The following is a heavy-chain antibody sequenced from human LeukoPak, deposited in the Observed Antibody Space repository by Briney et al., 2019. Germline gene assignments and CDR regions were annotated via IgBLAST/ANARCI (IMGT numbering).Heavy chain of an antibody. CDR2: IYTSGST. CDR3: ARAPYYYGSGSYYNGDAFDI. CDR1: GGSISSGGYS. Sequence: SETLSLTCAVSGGSISSGGYSWSWIRQPAGKGLEWIGRIYTSGSTNYNPSLKSRVTISVDTSKNQFSLKLSSVTAADTAVYYCARAPYYYGSGSYYNGDAFDIWGQGTMVTVSS. D-gene: IGHD3-10*01. V-gene: IGHV4-61*02. J-gene: IGHJ3*02.